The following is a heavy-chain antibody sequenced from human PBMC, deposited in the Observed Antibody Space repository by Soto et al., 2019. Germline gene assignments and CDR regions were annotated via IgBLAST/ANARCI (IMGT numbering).Heavy chain of an antibody. CDR1: GFTFSNYD. J-gene: IGHJ6*02. V-gene: IGHV3-13*01. Sequence: GGSLRLSCAASGFTFSNYDMHWVRLVTGKGLEWVSGITTAGGTYYPGSVKGRFTISREKAKNSLYLQMNSLSAGDTAVYYCARELHGGSYGMDVWGQGTTVTVS. CDR2: ITTAGGT. CDR3: ARELHGGSYGMDV.